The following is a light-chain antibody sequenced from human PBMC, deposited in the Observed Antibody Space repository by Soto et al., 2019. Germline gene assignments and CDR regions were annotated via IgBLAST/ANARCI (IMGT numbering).Light chain of an antibody. CDR1: QSVSSN. J-gene: IGKJ1*01. V-gene: IGKV3-15*01. Sequence: EIVMTQSPATLSVSPGERATLSCRASQSVSSNLAWYQQKPGQAPRLLIYGASTRATGIPARFSGSGSGTEFTLTISSLQSEDFAVYSCQQYNNWTLTWTFGQGTKVDI. CDR3: QQYNNWTLTWT. CDR2: GAS.